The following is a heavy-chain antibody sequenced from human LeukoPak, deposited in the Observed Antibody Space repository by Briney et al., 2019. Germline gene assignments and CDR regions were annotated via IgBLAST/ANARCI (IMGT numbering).Heavy chain of an antibody. Sequence: SETLSLTCTVSGGSISSSDYYWGWIRQPPGKGLECIGNFYYTGSTYYNPSLTSRVTISVDTSKNQFSLNLSAVTAADTAVYYCARKDMATTLFDSWGQGTLVTVSS. CDR1: GGSISSSDYY. CDR3: ARKDMATTLFDS. D-gene: IGHD5-24*01. V-gene: IGHV4-39*01. CDR2: FYYTGST. J-gene: IGHJ4*02.